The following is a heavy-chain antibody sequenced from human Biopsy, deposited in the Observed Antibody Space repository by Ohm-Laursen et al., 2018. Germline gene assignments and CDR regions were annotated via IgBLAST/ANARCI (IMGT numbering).Heavy chain of an antibody. V-gene: IGHV1-18*04. J-gene: IGHJ3*02. D-gene: IGHD3-3*01. CDR2: ISTYNDDT. Sequence: GASVKVSCKTSGYTFTAYGISWGRQAPGQGLEWMGWISTYNDDTNIAQKFQGRVSMTTDTSTRTAYMELRSLRSGDTAIYFCARDPGYDFWSGSDPFDIWGQGTLVTVS. CDR1: GYTFTAYG. CDR3: ARDPGYDFWSGSDPFDI.